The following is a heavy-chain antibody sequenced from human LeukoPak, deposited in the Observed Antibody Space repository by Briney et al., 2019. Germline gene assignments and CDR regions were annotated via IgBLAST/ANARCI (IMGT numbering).Heavy chain of an antibody. CDR2: FSGSGGST. CDR3: AKDLPITMVRGVNFDY. J-gene: IGHJ4*02. D-gene: IGHD3-10*01. Sequence: GGSLRLSCAASGFTFSSYAMSWVRQAPGKGLESVSAFSGSGGSTCYAVSVKGRFTISRDNSKNTLYLEMNSLRAEDRAVYYCAKDLPITMVRGVNFDYWGQGTLVSVSS. V-gene: IGHV3-23*01. CDR1: GFTFSSYA.